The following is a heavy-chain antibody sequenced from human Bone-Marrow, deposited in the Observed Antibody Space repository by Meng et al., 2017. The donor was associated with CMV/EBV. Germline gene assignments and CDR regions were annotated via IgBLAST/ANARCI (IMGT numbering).Heavy chain of an antibody. CDR1: GDIFTRYA. CDR2: FIPVLGIA. D-gene: IGHD6-13*01. J-gene: IGHJ6*02. Sequence: SVKVSCKASGDIFTRYAFSWVRQAPGQGLEWMGGFIPVLGIANYAQKFQGRVTITADTPTTTAYMELSSLRSEDTAVYYCASGGQQLLYYYGMDVWGQGTTVTVSS. CDR3: ASGGQQLLYYYGMDV. V-gene: IGHV1-69*10.